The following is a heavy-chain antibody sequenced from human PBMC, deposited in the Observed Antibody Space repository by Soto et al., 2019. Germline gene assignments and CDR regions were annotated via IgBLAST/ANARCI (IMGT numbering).Heavy chain of an antibody. D-gene: IGHD6-19*01. CDR3: ARGKGIGWYESSDY. CDR1: GFTGSISY. J-gene: IGHJ4*02. V-gene: IGHV3-53*01. Sequence: EVQLVESGGGLIQPGVSLRLSCAASGFTGSISYMSWVRQAPGKGLEWVSTIYRDGSTYYADSVDGRFTISRDNSKNTLYLQMNSLRAEDTATYYCARGKGIGWYESSDYWGQGTLVTVSS. CDR2: IYRDGST.